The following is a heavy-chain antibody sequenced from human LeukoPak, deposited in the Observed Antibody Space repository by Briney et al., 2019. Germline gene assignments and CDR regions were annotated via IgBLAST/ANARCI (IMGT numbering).Heavy chain of an antibody. V-gene: IGHV4-59*08. CDR1: GGSISSYY. CDR2: IYYSGST. J-gene: IGHJ4*02. D-gene: IGHD5-24*01. Sequence: SETLSLTCTVSGGSISSYYWSWIRQPPGKGLEWIGYIYYSGSTNYNPSLKSRVTISVDTSKNQFPLKLSSVTAADTAVYYCARQGGYNSPLAYWGQGTLVTVSS. CDR3: ARQGGYNSPLAY.